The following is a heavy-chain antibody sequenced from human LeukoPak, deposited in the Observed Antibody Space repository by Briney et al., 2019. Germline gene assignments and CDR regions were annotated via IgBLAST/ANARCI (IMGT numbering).Heavy chain of an antibody. CDR3: ASWPGGWYGEDS. D-gene: IGHD6-19*01. V-gene: IGHV3-53*01. J-gene: IGHJ4*02. Sequence: GGSLRLSCEASGFTVSSNYMSWVRQAPGKGLEWVSLIYGGGSTYYADSVKGRFTISRDTSKNTLYLQMNSLRAEDTAVYYCASWPGGWYGEDSWGQGTLVTVSS. CDR1: GFTVSSNY. CDR2: IYGGGST.